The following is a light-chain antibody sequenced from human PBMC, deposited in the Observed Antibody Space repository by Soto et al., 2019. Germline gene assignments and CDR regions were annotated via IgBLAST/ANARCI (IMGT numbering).Light chain of an antibody. Sequence: EIVMTLSPATLSVSPWERATLSCMASQSISSDLAWYQQKPGQAPRLLMFRTSSRATGFPARFSGSGSGTEFNLTISSLEPEDFAVYYCQQYAGSPPWTFGQGTKVDIK. CDR3: QQYAGSPPWT. J-gene: IGKJ1*01. CDR1: QSISSD. V-gene: IGKV3-15*01. CDR2: RTS.